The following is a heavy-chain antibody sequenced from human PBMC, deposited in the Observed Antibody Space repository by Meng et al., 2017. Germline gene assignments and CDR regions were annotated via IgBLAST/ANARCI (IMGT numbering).Heavy chain of an antibody. V-gene: IGHV3-11*04. CDR3: ARDHGFLNWFDP. D-gene: IGHD2/OR15-2a*01. CDR2: ISTTGSSI. Sequence: QVARVGAGGGWVKAGGSLRLSCAASGFTFRDYYMTWIRQAPGKGLEWVSSISTTGSSIYYADSVKGRFSISRDNAENSLYLQINSLRVEDMAVYYCARDHGFLNWFDPWGQGTLVTVSS. CDR1: GFTFRDYY. J-gene: IGHJ5*02.